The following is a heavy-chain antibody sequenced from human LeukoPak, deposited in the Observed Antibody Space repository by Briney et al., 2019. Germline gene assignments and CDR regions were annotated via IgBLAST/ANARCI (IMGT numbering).Heavy chain of an antibody. CDR2: ISGSGGST. CDR1: GFTFSSYA. V-gene: IGHV3-23*01. J-gene: IGHJ4*02. Sequence: GGSLRLSCAASGFTFSSYAMSWVRQAPGKGLEWVSAISGSGGSTYYADSVKGRSTISRDNSKHTLYLQMNSLRAEDTAVYYCAKETYYYDRYYFDYWGQGTLVTVSS. CDR3: AKETYYYDRYYFDY. D-gene: IGHD3-22*01.